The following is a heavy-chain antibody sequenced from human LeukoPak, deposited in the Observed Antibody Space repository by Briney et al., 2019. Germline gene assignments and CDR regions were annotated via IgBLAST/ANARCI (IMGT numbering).Heavy chain of an antibody. V-gene: IGHV3-30*02. CDR2: IRYDGSNK. CDR3: AKDLRHPYYYGSGSLSNPAY. D-gene: IGHD3-10*01. CDR1: GFTVSSYG. J-gene: IGHJ4*02. Sequence: GGSLRLSCAASGFTVSSYGMHWVRQAPGKGLEWVAFIRYDGSNKYYADSVKGRFTISRDNSKNTLYLQMNSLRAEDTAVYYCAKDLRHPYYYGSGSLSNPAYWGQGTLVTVSS.